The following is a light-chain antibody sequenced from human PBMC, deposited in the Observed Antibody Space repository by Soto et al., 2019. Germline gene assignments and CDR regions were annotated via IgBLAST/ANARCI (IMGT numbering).Light chain of an antibody. Sequence: EIVLTQSPGTVSLSPGERATLSCRASQTVNNRYLAWYQQKPGQAPRLFIYGASSRATGIPDRFSGSGSGTYFTLTISRLEPEEFAVYYCQLYDNSPTFGGGTKVEIK. V-gene: IGKV3-20*01. CDR3: QLYDNSPT. CDR2: GAS. J-gene: IGKJ4*01. CDR1: QTVNNRY.